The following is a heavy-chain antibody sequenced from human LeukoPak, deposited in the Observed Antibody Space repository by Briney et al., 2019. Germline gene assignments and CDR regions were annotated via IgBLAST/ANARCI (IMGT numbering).Heavy chain of an antibody. CDR1: GFTFSSYS. CDR2: ISSGSTYM. Sequence: KTGGSLRLSCAASGFTFSSYSMNWVRQAPGKGLEWVSSISSGSTYMYYADSVKGRFTISRDNAKKSLYLQMNSLRAEDTAIYYCVGNYYDSSGLDYWGQGTLVTVSS. CDR3: VGNYYDSSGLDY. V-gene: IGHV3-21*01. D-gene: IGHD3-22*01. J-gene: IGHJ4*02.